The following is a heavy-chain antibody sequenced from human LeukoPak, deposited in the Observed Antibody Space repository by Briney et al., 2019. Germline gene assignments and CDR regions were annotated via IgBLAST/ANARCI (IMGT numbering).Heavy chain of an antibody. CDR2: INPNSGGT. D-gene: IGHD4-17*01. J-gene: IGHJ4*02. CDR3: ASNHDYGEHFDY. CDR1: GYTFTGYY. Sequence: ASVKVSCKASGYTFTGYYMHWVRQAPGQGLEWMGWINPNSGGTNYAQKFQGRVTTTRDTSISTAYMELSRLRSDDTAVYYCASNHDYGEHFDYWGQGTLVTVSS. V-gene: IGHV1-2*02.